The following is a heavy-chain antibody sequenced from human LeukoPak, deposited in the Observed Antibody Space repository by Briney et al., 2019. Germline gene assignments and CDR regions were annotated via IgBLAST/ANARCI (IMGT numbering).Heavy chain of an antibody. CDR2: INHSGST. D-gene: IGHD6-19*01. CDR1: GGSFSGYY. J-gene: IGHJ6*02. V-gene: IGHV4-34*01. Sequence: PSETLSLTCAVYGGSFSGYYWSWIRQPPGKGLEWIGEINHSGSTNYNPSLKSRVTISVDTSKKQFSLKLSSVTAADTAVYYCARGSGWYGYYYYYGMDVWGQGTTVTVSS. CDR3: ARGSGWYGYYYYYGMDV.